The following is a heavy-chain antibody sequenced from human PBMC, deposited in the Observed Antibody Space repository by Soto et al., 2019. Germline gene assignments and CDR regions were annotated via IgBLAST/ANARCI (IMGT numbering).Heavy chain of an antibody. CDR2: IDPSDSYT. Sequence: GESLKISCKGSGYSSTSYWISWVRQMPGKGLEWMGRIDPSDSYTNYSPSFQGHVTISADKSISTAYLQWSSLKASDTAMYYCARQGPYSSSSDYYYYGMDVWGQGTTVTVSS. D-gene: IGHD6-6*01. V-gene: IGHV5-10-1*01. CDR3: ARQGPYSSSSDYYYYGMDV. J-gene: IGHJ6*02. CDR1: GYSSTSYW.